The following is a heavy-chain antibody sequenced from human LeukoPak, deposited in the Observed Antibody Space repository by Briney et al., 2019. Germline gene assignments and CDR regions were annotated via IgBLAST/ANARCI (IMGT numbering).Heavy chain of an antibody. CDR2: ISAYNSNT. D-gene: IGHD3-10*01. J-gene: IGHJ6*03. Sequence: GASVKVSCKASGYTFTSYGISWVRQAPGQGLEWMGWISAYNSNTNYAQKLQGRVTMTTDTSTSTAYMELRSLRSDDTAVYYCARGVFRGTYYYYYYMDVWGKGTTVTVSS. CDR1: GYTFTSYG. CDR3: ARGVFRGTYYYYYYMDV. V-gene: IGHV1-18*01.